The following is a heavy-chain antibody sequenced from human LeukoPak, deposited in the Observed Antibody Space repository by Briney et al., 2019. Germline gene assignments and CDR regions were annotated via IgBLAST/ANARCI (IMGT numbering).Heavy chain of an antibody. CDR2: INHSGST. CDR3: ARLVVVAATTDY. V-gene: IGHV4-34*01. CDR1: GGSFSGYY. D-gene: IGHD2-15*01. J-gene: IGHJ4*02. Sequence: SETLSLTCAVYGGSFSGYYWSWIRQPPGKGLEWIGEINHSGSTNYNPSLKSRVTISVDTSKNQFSLKLSSVTAADTAVYYCARLVVVAATTDYWAREPWSPSPQ.